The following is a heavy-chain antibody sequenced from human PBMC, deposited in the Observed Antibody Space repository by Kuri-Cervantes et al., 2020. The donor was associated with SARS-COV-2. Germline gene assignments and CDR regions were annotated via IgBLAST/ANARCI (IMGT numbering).Heavy chain of an antibody. V-gene: IGHV3-20*01. D-gene: IGHD1-26*01. CDR1: GFTFDDYG. J-gene: IGHJ4*02. Sequence: GESLKISCAASGFTFDDYGMSWVRQAPGKGLEWVSGINWNGGSTGYADSVKGRFTISRDNAKNSLYLQMNSLRAEDTALYHCERERSGSYDYWGQGTLVTVSS. CDR3: ERERSGSYDY. CDR2: INWNGGST.